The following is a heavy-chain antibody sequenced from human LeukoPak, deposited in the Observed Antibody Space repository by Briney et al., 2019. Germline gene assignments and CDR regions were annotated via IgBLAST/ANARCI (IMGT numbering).Heavy chain of an antibody. CDR1: GFTVSSNY. CDR2: IYSGGST. V-gene: IGHV3-66*02. Sequence: GGSLRLSCAASGFTVSSNYMSWVRQAPGKGLEWVSVIYSGGSTYYADSVKGRFTISRDNSKNTLYLQMNSLRAEDTAVYYCARGFYSNSLFDYWGQGTLVTVSS. CDR3: ARGFYSNSLFDY. D-gene: IGHD4-11*01. J-gene: IGHJ4*02.